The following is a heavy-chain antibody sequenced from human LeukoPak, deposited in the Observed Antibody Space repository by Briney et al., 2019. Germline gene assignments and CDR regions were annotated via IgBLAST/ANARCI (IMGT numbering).Heavy chain of an antibody. V-gene: IGHV3-30*18. D-gene: IGHD2-15*01. Sequence: GGSLRLSCAASGFTFSSYGMHWVRQAPGKGLEWVAVISYDGSNKYYADSVKGRFTISRDNSKNTLYLQMNSLRAEDTAVYYCAKDVGADYYFDYWGQGTLVTVSS. J-gene: IGHJ4*02. CDR3: AKDVGADYYFDY. CDR2: ISYDGSNK. CDR1: GFTFSSYG.